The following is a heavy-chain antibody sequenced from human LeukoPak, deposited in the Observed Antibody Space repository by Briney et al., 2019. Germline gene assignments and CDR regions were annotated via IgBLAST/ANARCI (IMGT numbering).Heavy chain of an antibody. CDR2: IYTSGST. CDR3: ARVYDSSGYSDY. J-gene: IGHJ4*02. D-gene: IGHD3-22*01. Sequence: SETLSLTCTVSGGSISSYYWSWIRQPPGKGLEWIGRIYTSGSTNYNPSLKSRVTMSVDTSKNQFSLKLSSVTAADTAVYYCARVYDSSGYSDYWGQGTLVTVSS. CDR1: GGSISSYY. V-gene: IGHV4-4*07.